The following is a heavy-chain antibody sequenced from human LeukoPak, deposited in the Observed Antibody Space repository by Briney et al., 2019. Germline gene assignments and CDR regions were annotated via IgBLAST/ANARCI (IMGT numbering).Heavy chain of an antibody. D-gene: IGHD1-26*01. Sequence: SETLSLTCTVSGGSISSSDYYWGWIRQPPGKGLEWIGSIYYTGSTYYNPPLKSRVTISVDTSTNHFSLKLSSVTAADTAVYYCARYSFPVGRHFDYWGQGTLVTVSS. CDR1: GGSISSSDYY. J-gene: IGHJ4*02. CDR2: IYYTGST. CDR3: ARYSFPVGRHFDY. V-gene: IGHV4-39*02.